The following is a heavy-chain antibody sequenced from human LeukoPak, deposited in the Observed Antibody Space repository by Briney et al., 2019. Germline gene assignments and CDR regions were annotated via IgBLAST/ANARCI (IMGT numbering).Heavy chain of an antibody. CDR1: GFTFSSYG. V-gene: IGHV3-30*18. D-gene: IGHD5-18*01. Sequence: GGSLRLSCAASGFTFSSYGMHWVRQAPGKGLEWVAVISYDGSNKCYADSVKGRFTISGDNSKNTLYLQMNSLRAEDTAVYYCAKDSYSYGSFDYWGQGTLVTVSS. CDR3: AKDSYSYGSFDY. CDR2: ISYDGSNK. J-gene: IGHJ4*02.